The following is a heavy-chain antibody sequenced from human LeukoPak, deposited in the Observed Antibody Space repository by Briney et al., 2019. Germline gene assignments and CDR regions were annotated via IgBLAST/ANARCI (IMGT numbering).Heavy chain of an antibody. CDR3: ARVAKYYYGSETYYFFEH. Sequence: GGSLRLSCAASGFTFTTYWMTWVRQAPGKGLEWVANINQDGSEKYFVDSVKGRFTISRDNARNSLYLQMNGLRVEDTAVYYCARVAKYYYGSETYYFFEHWGQGTPVTASS. D-gene: IGHD3-10*01. V-gene: IGHV3-7*01. J-gene: IGHJ4*02. CDR2: INQDGSEK. CDR1: GFTFTTYW.